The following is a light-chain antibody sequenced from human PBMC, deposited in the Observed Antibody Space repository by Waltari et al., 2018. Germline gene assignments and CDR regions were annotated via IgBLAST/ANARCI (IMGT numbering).Light chain of an antibody. CDR3: SSYMDTTALEL. J-gene: IGLJ2*01. CDR1: SSDIGSYNY. Sequence: QSALTQPASVSGSPGQSITLPCTGTSSDIGSYNYVSWYQQHPGKAPKLIIFDVTNRPSGVSNRFSGSKSGNTASLIISGLQGEDEADYYCSSYMDTTALELFGGGTSLTVL. V-gene: IGLV2-14*03. CDR2: DVT.